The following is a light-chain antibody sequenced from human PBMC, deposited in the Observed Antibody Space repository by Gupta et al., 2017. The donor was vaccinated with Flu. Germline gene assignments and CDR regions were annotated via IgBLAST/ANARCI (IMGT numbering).Light chain of an antibody. CDR1: SSNIGSNY. V-gene: IGLV1-47*01. J-gene: IGLJ3*02. CDR3: AAWDDSLSGSWV. CDR2: RNN. Sequence: QSVLTQPPSASGTPGQRVTIPFSGSSSNIGSNYVYWYQQLPGTAPRLLIYRNNQRPSGVPDRFSGSKSGTSASLAISGLRSEDEADYYCAAWDDSLSGSWVFGGGTKLTVL.